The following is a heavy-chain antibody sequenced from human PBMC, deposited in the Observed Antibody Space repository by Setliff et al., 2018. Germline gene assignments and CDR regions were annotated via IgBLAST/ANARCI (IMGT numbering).Heavy chain of an antibody. J-gene: IGHJ4*02. Sequence: PSETLSLTCTVSGYSISSGYYWGWIRQPPGKGLEWIGSIYHSGSTYYNPSLKSRVTISVDTSKNQFSLKLSSVTAADTAVYYCARAVLVVDAEDYWGQGTLVTVS. CDR2: IYHSGST. CDR1: GYSISSGYY. V-gene: IGHV4-38-2*02. D-gene: IGHD3-22*01. CDR3: ARAVLVVDAEDY.